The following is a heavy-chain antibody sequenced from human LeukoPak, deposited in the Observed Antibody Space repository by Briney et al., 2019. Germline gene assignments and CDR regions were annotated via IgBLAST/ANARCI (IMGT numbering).Heavy chain of an antibody. Sequence: PSETLSLTCTVSGGSISSYYWSWIRQSPGKGLEGIGYLYNSGSTNYNPSLKSRVTMSVDTSKNQISLKLSSVTAADTAMYYCASSTMVNTATGWFDPWGQGTLVTVSS. J-gene: IGHJ5*02. V-gene: IGHV4-59*12. D-gene: IGHD4/OR15-4a*01. CDR2: LYNSGST. CDR3: ASSTMVNTATGWFDP. CDR1: GGSISSYY.